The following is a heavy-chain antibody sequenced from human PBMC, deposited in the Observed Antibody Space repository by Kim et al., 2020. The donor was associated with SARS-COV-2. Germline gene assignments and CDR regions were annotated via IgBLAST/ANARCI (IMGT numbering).Heavy chain of an antibody. V-gene: IGHV3-30*02. J-gene: IGHJ5*02. CDR3: AKYGGNSGWFDP. D-gene: IGHD2-21*02. Sequence: YYAASVKGRFTISRDNSKNKLYLQMNSLRAEDTAVYYCAKYGGNSGWFDPWGQGTLVTVSS.